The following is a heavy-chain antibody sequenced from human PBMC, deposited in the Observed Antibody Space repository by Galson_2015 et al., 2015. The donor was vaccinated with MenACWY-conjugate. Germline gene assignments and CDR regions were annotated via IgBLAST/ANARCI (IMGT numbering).Heavy chain of an antibody. Sequence: ETLSLTCAVYGGSFSGYYWTWLRQPPGKGLEWIGEINHSGSTNYNSSLKSRVTISVDTSKNQFSLTLSSVTAADTAVYYCARGPPLNPYDSSGYYYFDYWGQGILVTVSS. CDR1: GGSFSGYY. D-gene: IGHD3-22*01. J-gene: IGHJ4*02. CDR3: ARGPPLNPYDSSGYYYFDY. V-gene: IGHV4-34*01. CDR2: INHSGST.